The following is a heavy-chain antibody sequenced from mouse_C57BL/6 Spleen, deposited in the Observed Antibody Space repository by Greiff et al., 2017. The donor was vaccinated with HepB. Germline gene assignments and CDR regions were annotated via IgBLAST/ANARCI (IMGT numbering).Heavy chain of an antibody. CDR1: GYAFSSSW. CDR3: AKRRLYFDY. D-gene: IGHD2-12*01. V-gene: IGHV1-82*01. CDR2: IYPGDGDT. J-gene: IGHJ2*01. Sequence: VQLQQSGPELVKPGASVKISCKASGYAFSSSWMNWVKQRPGKGLEWIGRIYPGDGDTNYNGKFKGKATLTADKSSSTAYRQLSSLTSEDSAVYFCAKRRLYFDYWGQGTTLTVSS.